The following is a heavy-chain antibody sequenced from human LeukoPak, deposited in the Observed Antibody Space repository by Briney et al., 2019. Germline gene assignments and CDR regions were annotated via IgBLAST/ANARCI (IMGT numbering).Heavy chain of an antibody. J-gene: IGHJ3*02. D-gene: IGHD3-10*01. Sequence: GRSLRLSCAASGFTFSSYGMHWVRQAPGKGLEWMAVIWYDGSNKYYADSVKGRFTISRDNSKNTLYLQMNSLRAEDTAVYYCARGVHYYGSGSYFASFDIWGQGTMVTVSS. CDR2: IWYDGSNK. CDR1: GFTFSSYG. V-gene: IGHV3-33*01. CDR3: ARGVHYYGSGSYFASFDI.